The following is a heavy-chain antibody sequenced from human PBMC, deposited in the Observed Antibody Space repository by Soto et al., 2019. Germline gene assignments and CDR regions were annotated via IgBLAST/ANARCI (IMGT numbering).Heavy chain of an antibody. CDR3: ARSRMIAARRPNDAFDI. J-gene: IGHJ3*02. D-gene: IGHD6-6*01. CDR2: IIPIFGTA. V-gene: IGHV1-69*13. CDR1: GGTFSSYA. Sequence: SVKVSCQASGGTFSSYAISWVRQAPGQGLEWMGGIIPIFGTANYAQKFQGRVTITADESTSTAYMELSSLRSEDTAVYYCARSRMIAARRPNDAFDIWGQGTMVTVSS.